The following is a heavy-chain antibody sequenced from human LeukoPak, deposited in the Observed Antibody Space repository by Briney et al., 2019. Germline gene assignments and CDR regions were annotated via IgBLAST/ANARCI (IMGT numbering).Heavy chain of an antibody. V-gene: IGHV4-4*07. CDR1: GGSISSYY. CDR2: IYTSGST. CDR3: AGSGYLEGFDY. J-gene: IGHJ4*02. D-gene: IGHD5-18*01. Sequence: PSETLSLTCTVSGGSISSYYWSWIRQPAGKGLEWIGRIYTSGSTNYNPSPKSRVTMSVDTSKNQFSLKLSSVTAADTAVYYCAGSGYLEGFDYWGQGTLVTVSS.